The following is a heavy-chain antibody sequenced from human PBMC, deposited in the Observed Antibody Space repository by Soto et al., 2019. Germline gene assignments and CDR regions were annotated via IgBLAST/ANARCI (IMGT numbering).Heavy chain of an antibody. Sequence: PSETLPLTCTVSGGSMSPYYWSWIRQPPGKGLEWIANIYYRGSTNYNPSLKSRVTISVDTSKNQFSLKLSSVTAADTAVYYCARDPSVTLPYNWFDPWGQGTLVTV. D-gene: IGHD4-4*01. J-gene: IGHJ5*02. V-gene: IGHV4-59*12. CDR2: IYYRGST. CDR3: ARDPSVTLPYNWFDP. CDR1: GGSMSPYY.